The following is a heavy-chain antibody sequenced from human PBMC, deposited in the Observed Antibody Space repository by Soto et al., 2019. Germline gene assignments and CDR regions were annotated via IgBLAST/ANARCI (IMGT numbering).Heavy chain of an antibody. D-gene: IGHD2-15*01. Sequence: GGSLRLSCAASGFTFSIYWMSWVRQAPGKGLEWVANIKQDGSEKYYVDSVKGRFTISRDNAKNSLYLQMNSLRDEDTAVYYCARDALYCSGVSCYFNYFFYYMDVWGKGTTVTVSS. J-gene: IGHJ6*03. V-gene: IGHV3-7*01. CDR1: GFTFSIYW. CDR3: ARDALYCSGVSCYFNYFFYYMDV. CDR2: IKQDGSEK.